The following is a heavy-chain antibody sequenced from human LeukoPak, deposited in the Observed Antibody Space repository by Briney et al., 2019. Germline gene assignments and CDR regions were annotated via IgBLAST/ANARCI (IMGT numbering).Heavy chain of an antibody. D-gene: IGHD1-14*01. V-gene: IGHV4-31*03. Sequence: SETLSLTCTISGGSISGGGYYWSWIRQHPGKGLEWIGYIYYSGSTYYNPSLMSRVTISVDTSRNQFSLRLSSVTAADTAVYYCARSPQTDYHYYYAMDVWGQGTTVTVSS. J-gene: IGHJ6*02. CDR3: ARSPQTDYHYYYAMDV. CDR2: IYYSGST. CDR1: GGSISGGGYY.